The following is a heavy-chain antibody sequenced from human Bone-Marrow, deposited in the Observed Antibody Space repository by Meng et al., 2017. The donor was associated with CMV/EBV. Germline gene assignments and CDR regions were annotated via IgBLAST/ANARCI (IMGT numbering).Heavy chain of an antibody. J-gene: IGHJ5*02. Sequence: FSLSTSGVGVGWIRQPPGKALEWLALIYWNDAKYYNPSLSGRLTITKDTSKNQVVLTMTDMDPVDTATYCCAHRSRNSGFYDWVDPWGQGTLVTVSS. CDR2: IYWNDAK. CDR1: FSLSTSGVG. CDR3: AHRSRNSGFYDWVDP. D-gene: IGHD6-25*01. V-gene: IGHV2-5*01.